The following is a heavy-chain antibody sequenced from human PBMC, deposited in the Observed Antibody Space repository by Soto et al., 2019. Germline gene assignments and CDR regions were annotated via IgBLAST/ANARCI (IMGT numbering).Heavy chain of an antibody. Sequence: PSETLSLTCAVYGGSFSGYYWSWIRQPPGKGLEWIGEINHSGSTNYNPSLKGRVTISVDTSKNQFSLKLSSVTAADTAVYYCARLRITIFGVVLYFDYWGQGTLVTVSS. D-gene: IGHD3-3*01. CDR1: GGSFSGYY. J-gene: IGHJ4*02. V-gene: IGHV4-34*01. CDR2: INHSGST. CDR3: ARLRITIFGVVLYFDY.